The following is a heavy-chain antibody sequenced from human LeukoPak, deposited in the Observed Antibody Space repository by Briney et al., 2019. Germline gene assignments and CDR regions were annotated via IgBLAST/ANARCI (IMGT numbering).Heavy chain of an antibody. J-gene: IGHJ4*02. CDR2: IYHSGGT. CDR1: GGSISSGGYS. V-gene: IGHV4-30-2*01. D-gene: IGHD1-20*01. Sequence: PSETLSLTCAVSGGSISSGGYSWSWIRQPPGKGLEWIGYIYHSGGTYYNPSLKSRVTISVDRSKNQFSLKLSSVTAADTAVYYCAREGITGFDYWGQGTLVTVSS. CDR3: AREGITGFDY.